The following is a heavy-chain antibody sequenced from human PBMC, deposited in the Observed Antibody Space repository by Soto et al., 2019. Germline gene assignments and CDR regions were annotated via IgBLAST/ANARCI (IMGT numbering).Heavy chain of an antibody. D-gene: IGHD1-1*01. V-gene: IGHV1-24*01. Sequence: QVQLVHSGAEVKKPGASVKVSCKVSGHTLTELSMHWVRLAPGKGLEWMGGFDPEDGETISAQKFQGRVTMTEDTSTDSTYLELSSLRSEDTAVYYCAAGGTRWLHSPFDYWGQGTLVTISS. CDR2: FDPEDGET. CDR1: GHTLTELS. J-gene: IGHJ4*02. CDR3: AAGGTRWLHSPFDY.